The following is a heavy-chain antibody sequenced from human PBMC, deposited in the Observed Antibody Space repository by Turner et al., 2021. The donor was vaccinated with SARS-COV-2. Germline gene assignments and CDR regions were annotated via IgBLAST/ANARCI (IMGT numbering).Heavy chain of an antibody. CDR2: TSDSGYP. J-gene: IGHJ4*02. Sequence: QVQLQESGPGLVNPSETLSLTFIVSGASITSYYWSWIRQPPGRGLEWMGYTSDSGYPIYNPSLKSRVTISTDKSRNQFSLRVNSVTAADTAVYFCARLRLGVNLNYFDYWGQGTLVAVSS. CDR3: ARLRLGVNLNYFDY. CDR1: GASITSYY. V-gene: IGHV4-59*08. D-gene: IGHD2-8*01.